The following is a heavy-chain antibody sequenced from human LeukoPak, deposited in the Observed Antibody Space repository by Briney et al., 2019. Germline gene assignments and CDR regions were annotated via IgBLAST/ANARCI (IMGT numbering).Heavy chain of an antibody. Sequence: GGSLRLSCAASGFTFSNSAMNWVRQAPGKGLEWVSGISAGGGSTDYGDSVKGRFIISRDNSRKTLYLLLNSLRADDTAIYFCATRGGATRSIHYFDHGGQGPLVSVSS. V-gene: IGHV3-23*01. CDR3: ATRGGATRSIHYFDH. CDR2: ISAGGGST. D-gene: IGHD1-26*01. J-gene: IGHJ5*02. CDR1: GFTFSNSA.